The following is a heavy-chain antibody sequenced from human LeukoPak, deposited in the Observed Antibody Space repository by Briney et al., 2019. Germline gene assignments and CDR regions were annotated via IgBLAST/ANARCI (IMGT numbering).Heavy chain of an antibody. CDR2: IYYSGST. CDR3: AGGPSGYFDY. J-gene: IGHJ4*02. V-gene: IGHV4-31*03. CDR1: GGSISSGGYY. D-gene: IGHD3-22*01. Sequence: SQTLSLTCTVSGGSISSGGYYWSWIRQHPGKGLEWIGYIYYSGSTYYNPSLKSRVTISLDTSKNQFPLKLSSVTAADTAVYYCAGGPSGYFDYWGQGTLVTVSS.